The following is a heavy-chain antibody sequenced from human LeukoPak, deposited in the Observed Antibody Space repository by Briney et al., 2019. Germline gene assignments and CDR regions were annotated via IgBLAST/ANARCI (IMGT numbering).Heavy chain of an antibody. D-gene: IGHD5-12*01. CDR3: AREVGGGYGEAFDI. CDR2: IGGSSSSI. J-gene: IGHJ3*02. Sequence: PGGSLRLSCAASGFTFSRYSMNWVRQAPGKGLEWVSSIGGSSSSIYYADSVKGRFTTSRDNAKNSLYLQMKSLRAEDTAVYYCAREVGGGYGEAFDIWGQGTMVTVSS. V-gene: IGHV3-21*01. CDR1: GFTFSRYS.